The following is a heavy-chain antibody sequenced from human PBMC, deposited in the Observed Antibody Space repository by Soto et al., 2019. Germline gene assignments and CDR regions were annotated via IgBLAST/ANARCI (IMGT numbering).Heavy chain of an antibody. CDR3: AKLGIVVVPAASFWFDY. CDR2: ISGSGGST. CDR1: GFTFSSYA. J-gene: IGHJ4*02. V-gene: IGHV3-23*01. Sequence: GGSLRLSCAASGFTFSSYAMSWVRQAPGKGLEWVSAISGSGGSTYYADSVKGRFTISRDNSKNTLYLQMNSLRAEDTAVYYCAKLGIVVVPAASFWFDYWGQGTLVT. D-gene: IGHD2-2*01.